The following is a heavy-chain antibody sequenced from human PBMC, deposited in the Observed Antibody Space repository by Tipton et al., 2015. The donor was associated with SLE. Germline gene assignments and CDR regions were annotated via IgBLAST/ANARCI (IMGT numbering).Heavy chain of an antibody. CDR3: ARGSEMTTVGRGAFDV. D-gene: IGHD4-11*01. Sequence: LRLSCTVSGGSLSNYYWSWIRQPAGKGLEWIGRVHTSGRTLYSPSLSSRVIVSADTSKNQFSLKLTSVIAADTALYYCARGSEMTTVGRGAFDVWGQGTKVTVSA. CDR1: GGSLSNYY. CDR2: VHTSGRT. V-gene: IGHV4-4*07. J-gene: IGHJ3*01.